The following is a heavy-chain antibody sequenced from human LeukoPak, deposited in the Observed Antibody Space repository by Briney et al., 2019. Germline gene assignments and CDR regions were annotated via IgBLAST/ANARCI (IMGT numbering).Heavy chain of an antibody. CDR3: ARTNDGSGSYFDY. CDR2: IYPGDSDT. Sequence: GESLKISCQGSGYNFTNYWIGWVRQMPGKGLEWMGIIYPGDSDTRYSPSFQGQVTISADKSIGTAYLQWSSLKASDTAIYYCARTNDGSGSYFDYWGQGTLVTVSS. CDR1: GYNFTNYW. D-gene: IGHD3-10*01. V-gene: IGHV5-51*01. J-gene: IGHJ4*02.